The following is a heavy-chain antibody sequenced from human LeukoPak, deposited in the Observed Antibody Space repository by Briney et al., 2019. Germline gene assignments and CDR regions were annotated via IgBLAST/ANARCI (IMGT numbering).Heavy chain of an antibody. V-gene: IGHV4-39*07. CDR1: GGSISSSSYY. CDR2: IYYSGST. D-gene: IGHD5-12*01. CDR3: AREGGYDPYYFDY. J-gene: IGHJ4*02. Sequence: SETLSLTCTVSGGSISSSSYYWGWIRQPPGKGLEWIGSIYYSGSTYYNPSLKSRVTISVDTSKNQFSLKLSSVTAADTAVYYCAREGGYDPYYFDYWGQGTLVTVSS.